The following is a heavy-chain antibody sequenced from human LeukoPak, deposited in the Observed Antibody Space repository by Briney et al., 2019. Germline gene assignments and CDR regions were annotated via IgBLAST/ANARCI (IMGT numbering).Heavy chain of an antibody. V-gene: IGHV3-48*03. CDR1: GFTFSSYV. D-gene: IGHD3-10*01. Sequence: GGSLRLSCAASGFTFSSYVMHWVRQAPGKGLEWVSYISSSGSTIYYADSVKGRFTISRDNAKNSLYLQMNALRAEDTAIYYCASLVYYYDSGSYSPRWGQGTLVTVSS. J-gene: IGHJ4*02. CDR3: ASLVYYYDSGSYSPR. CDR2: ISSSGSTI.